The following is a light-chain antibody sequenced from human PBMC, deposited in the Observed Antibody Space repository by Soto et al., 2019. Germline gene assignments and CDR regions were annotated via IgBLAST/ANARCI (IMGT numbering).Light chain of an antibody. Sequence: DFQMTQSRSVLSASVGDRVTITCRASQSISTWLAWYQQKPGKAPKVLIYDASSLESGVPSRFRRSGSGTEFTLTISSLQPDDFATYYCQQYNDYSRTFGQGTKVDIK. J-gene: IGKJ1*01. CDR2: DAS. CDR3: QQYNDYSRT. V-gene: IGKV1-5*01. CDR1: QSISTW.